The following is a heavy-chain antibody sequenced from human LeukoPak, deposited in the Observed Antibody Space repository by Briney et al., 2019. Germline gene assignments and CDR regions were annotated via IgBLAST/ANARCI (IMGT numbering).Heavy chain of an antibody. Sequence: GESLKISCKGSGYSFTSYWIGWVRQMPGKGLEWMGFIYPGDSDTRYSPSFQGQVTISADKSISTAYLQWNSLKASDTAMYYCARQSMVRGIDEYVLHWGQGTLVTVSS. CDR1: GYSFTSYW. D-gene: IGHD3-10*01. CDR3: ARQSMVRGIDEYVLH. J-gene: IGHJ1*01. V-gene: IGHV5-51*01. CDR2: IYPGDSDT.